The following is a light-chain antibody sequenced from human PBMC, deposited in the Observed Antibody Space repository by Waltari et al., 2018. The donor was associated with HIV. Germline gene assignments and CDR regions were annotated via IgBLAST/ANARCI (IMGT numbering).Light chain of an antibody. J-gene: IGKJ4*01. CDR2: VAS. CDR1: QSISEY. V-gene: IGKV1-39*01. CDR3: QQSYSTPLT. Sequence: DIQLTQSPSSLSASIGDTVTITCRASQSISEYLNWYQETPGNAPKLLIYVASSLQIRVPSRFSGSGSGTDFTLTISNLQPEDFATYFCQQSYSTPLTFGAGTKVEIK.